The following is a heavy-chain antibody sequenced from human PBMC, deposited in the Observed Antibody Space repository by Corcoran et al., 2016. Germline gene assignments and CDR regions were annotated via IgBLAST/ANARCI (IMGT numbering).Heavy chain of an antibody. J-gene: IGHJ5*02. D-gene: IGHD2-15*01. V-gene: IGHV5-51*01. CDR1: GYSFTSYW. CDR2: IYPGDSDT. Sequence: EVQLVQSGAEVKKPGESLKISCKGSGYSFTSYWIGWVRQMPGKGLEWMGIIYPGDSDTRYRPSFQGQVTISADKSISTAYLQWSSLKASDTAMYYCARLEVDCTGASCFRWVDPWGQGTLVTVSS. CDR3: ARLEVDCTGASCFRWVDP.